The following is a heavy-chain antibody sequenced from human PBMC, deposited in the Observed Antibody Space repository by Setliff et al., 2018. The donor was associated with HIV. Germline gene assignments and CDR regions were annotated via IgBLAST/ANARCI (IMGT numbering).Heavy chain of an antibody. CDR2: IIHSGGT. V-gene: IGHV4-34*12. CDR3: ARRVVEQRGTLEDNWFDP. D-gene: IGHD3-3*01. J-gene: IGHJ5*02. Sequence: PSETLSLTCAVYGGSFSSYSWDWLRQPPGKGLGWICEIIHSGGTNYNPSLKSRVTITVDTYKNQFSLKMTSVTAADTAVYYCARRVVEQRGTLEDNWFDPWGQGILVSVSS. CDR1: GGSFSSYS.